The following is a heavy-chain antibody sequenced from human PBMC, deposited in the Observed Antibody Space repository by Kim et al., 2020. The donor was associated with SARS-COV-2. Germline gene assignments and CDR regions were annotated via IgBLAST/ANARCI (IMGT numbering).Heavy chain of an antibody. V-gene: IGHV3-21*01. Sequence: SSYRYYADSVKGRFTSSRDNATNSLYLQMNSLRAEDTAVYYCASLTGDDYWGQGTLVTVSS. D-gene: IGHD7-27*01. CDR3: ASLTGDDY. J-gene: IGHJ4*02. CDR2: SSYR.